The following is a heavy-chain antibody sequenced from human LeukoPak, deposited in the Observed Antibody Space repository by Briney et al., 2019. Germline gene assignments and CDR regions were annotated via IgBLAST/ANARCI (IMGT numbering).Heavy chain of an antibody. CDR1: GGSFSDYY. Sequence: SETLSLTCAVYGGSFSDYYWSWIRQPPGKGLEWIGYIYYSGSTNYNPSLKSRVTISVDTSKNQFSLKLSSVTAADTAVYYCAREVNVWGSLGAFDIWGQGTMVTVSS. J-gene: IGHJ3*02. V-gene: IGHV4-59*01. CDR2: IYYSGST. CDR3: AREVNVWGSLGAFDI. D-gene: IGHD3-16*01.